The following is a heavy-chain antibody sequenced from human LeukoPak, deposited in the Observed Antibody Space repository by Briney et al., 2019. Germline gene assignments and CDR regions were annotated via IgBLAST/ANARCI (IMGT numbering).Heavy chain of an antibody. J-gene: IGHJ5*02. CDR1: GGTFSSYA. CDR3: ARHSSGWSDNQNNWFDP. D-gene: IGHD6-19*01. CDR2: IIPIFGTA. Sequence: SVKASCKASGGTFSSYAISWVRQAPGQGLEWMGGIIPIFGTANYAQKFQGRVTITADKSTSTAYMELSSLRSEDTAVYYCARHSSGWSDNQNNWFDPWGQGTLVTVSS. V-gene: IGHV1-69*06.